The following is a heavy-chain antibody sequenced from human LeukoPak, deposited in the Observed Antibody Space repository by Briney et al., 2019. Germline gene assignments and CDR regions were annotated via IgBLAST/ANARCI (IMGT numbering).Heavy chain of an antibody. J-gene: IGHJ4*02. CDR3: AKRYYCDSTSCYGFDY. CDR1: GFTFSTYA. Sequence: PGGSLRLSCAASGFTFSTYAMSWVRQAPGKGLEWVSAISGNGDSTYYADSAKGRFTISRDNSKNTLSLQMNSLGAEDTALYYCAKRYYCDSTSCYGFDYWGQGTLVTVSS. V-gene: IGHV3-23*01. CDR2: ISGNGDST. D-gene: IGHD2-2*01.